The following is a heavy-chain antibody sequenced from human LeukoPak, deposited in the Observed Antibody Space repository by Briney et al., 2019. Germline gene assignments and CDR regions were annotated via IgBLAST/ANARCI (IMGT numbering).Heavy chain of an antibody. V-gene: IGHV1-46*01. J-gene: IGHJ3*02. CDR1: GYTFTSYY. Sequence: GASVKVSCKASGYTFTSYYMHWVRQAAGQGLEWMGIINPTTGDTTYAQKFQGRLTMTRDMSTSTVYMELSSLTSEDTAVFYCARYGFSAVWQGGWHAFDIWGQGTVVTVSS. CDR3: ARYGFSAVWQGGWHAFDI. D-gene: IGHD2-15*01. CDR2: INPTTGDT.